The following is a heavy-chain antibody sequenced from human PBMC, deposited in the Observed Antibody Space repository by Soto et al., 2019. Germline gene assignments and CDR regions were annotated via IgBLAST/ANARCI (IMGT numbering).Heavy chain of an antibody. V-gene: IGHV1-18*01. CDR1: GYTFTSYG. J-gene: IGHJ4*02. D-gene: IGHD3-9*01. CDR3: ARDLTPTDY. Sequence: QVQLVQSGAEVKKPGASVKVSCKASGYTFTSYGISWVRQAPGQGLEWMGWISAYNGNTNYAQKLQGRVTMTTDTSTSTAYMELKSLRSDTAVYYCARDLTPTDYWGQGTLVTVSS. CDR2: ISAYNGNT.